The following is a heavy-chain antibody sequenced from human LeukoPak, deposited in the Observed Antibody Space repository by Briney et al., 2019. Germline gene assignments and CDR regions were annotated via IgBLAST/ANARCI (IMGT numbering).Heavy chain of an antibody. CDR2: INHSGST. D-gene: IGHD3-3*02. CDR1: GGSFSGYY. Sequence: PSETLSLTCAVYGGSFSGYYWSWIRQPPGKGLAWIGEINHSGSTNYNPSLKSRVTISVDTSKNQFSLKLSSVTAADTPVYYCARGRHRLSGAFDIWGQGTMVTVSS. V-gene: IGHV4-34*01. J-gene: IGHJ3*02. CDR3: ARGRHRLSGAFDI.